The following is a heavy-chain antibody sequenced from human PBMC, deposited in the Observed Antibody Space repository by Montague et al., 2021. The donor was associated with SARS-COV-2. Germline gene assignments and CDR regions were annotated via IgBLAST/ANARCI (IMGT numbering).Heavy chain of an antibody. J-gene: IGHJ4*02. V-gene: IGHV3-7*01. CDR3: ARSVDV. CDR2: ISPDGSAK. CDR1: GVNFSSHW. Sequence: RLSWSAYGVNFSSHWMSWVRKAPGKPLEWVANISPDGSAKFYVGSVKGRFTISRDNAKTSLYLQMNSLRVEDTAVYYCARSVDVWGQGTLVTVSS.